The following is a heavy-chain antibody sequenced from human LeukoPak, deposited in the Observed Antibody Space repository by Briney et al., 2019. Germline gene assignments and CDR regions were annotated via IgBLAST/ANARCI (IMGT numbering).Heavy chain of an antibody. CDR1: GYSISSGYY. Sequence: PSGTLCLSCTVSGYSISSGYYWGCIRQPPGKGLELIGSIYHSGSTYYNPSLKSRVTISVHKSKNQSSLKLSSVTAAAAAVYYCESSASSWDAFDIWGQGTMVTVSS. V-gene: IGHV4-38-2*02. CDR3: ESSASSWDAFDI. J-gene: IGHJ3*02. CDR2: IYHSGST. D-gene: IGHD6-13*01.